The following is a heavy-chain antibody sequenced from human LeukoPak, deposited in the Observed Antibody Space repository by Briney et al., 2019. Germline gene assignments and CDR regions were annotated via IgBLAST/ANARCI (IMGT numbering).Heavy chain of an antibody. CDR1: GFTFSSNW. CDR3: ASGDYFDC. J-gene: IGHJ4*02. D-gene: IGHD3-10*01. CDR2: IKRDGSEK. Sequence: GGSLRLSCAASGFTFSSNWMSWVRQAPGKGLEWVASIKRDGSEKYYVDSVKGQFTISRDNAKNSLYLQMNSLRAEDTAVYYCASGDYFDCWGQGTLVTVSS. V-gene: IGHV3-7*01.